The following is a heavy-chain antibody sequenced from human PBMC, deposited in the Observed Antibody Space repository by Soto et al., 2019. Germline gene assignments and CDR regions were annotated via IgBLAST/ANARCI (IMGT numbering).Heavy chain of an antibody. D-gene: IGHD3-16*01. V-gene: IGHV3-11*06. CDR2: ISSSSSYT. J-gene: IGHJ4*02. Sequence: XGSLRLSCAAAGFTFSDYYMSWIRQAPGKGLEWVSYISSSSSYTNYADSVKGRFTISRDNAKNSLYLQMNSLRAEDTAVYYCARRGVEYYFDSWGQGTLVTVSS. CDR1: GFTFSDYY. CDR3: ARRGVEYYFDS.